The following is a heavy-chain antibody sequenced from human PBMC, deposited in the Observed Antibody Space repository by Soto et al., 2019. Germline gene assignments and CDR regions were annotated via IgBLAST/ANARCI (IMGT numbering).Heavy chain of an antibody. Sequence: ASVKVSCKASGCTFTSYAMHWVRQAPGQRIEWMGWINAGNGNRRYSQKFQGRVTITSDTSASTAYMELSSLRSEDTAVYYFARESLWFGELLSYFDYWGQGTLVTVSS. CDR1: GCTFTSYA. CDR3: ARESLWFGELLSYFDY. J-gene: IGHJ4*02. D-gene: IGHD3-10*01. V-gene: IGHV1-3*01. CDR2: INAGNGNR.